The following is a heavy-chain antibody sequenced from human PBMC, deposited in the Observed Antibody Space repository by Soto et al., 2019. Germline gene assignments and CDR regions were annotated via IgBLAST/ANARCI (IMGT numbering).Heavy chain of an antibody. CDR2: ISYDGREI. Sequence: GSLRLACVASGLTFNIFAFHWVRQAPGKGLEWLSVISYDGREIHYSESVKGRFTISRDSSTNTVYLGMNSLRYEDTAVYYCASDPLAVTGSFVDYWGQGTLVTVYS. J-gene: IGHJ4*02. D-gene: IGHD3-9*01. V-gene: IGHV3-30-3*01. CDR3: ASDPLAVTGSFVDY. CDR1: GLTFNIFA.